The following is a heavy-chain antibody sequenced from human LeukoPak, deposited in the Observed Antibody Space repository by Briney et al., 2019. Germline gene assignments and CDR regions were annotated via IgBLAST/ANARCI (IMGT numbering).Heavy chain of an antibody. V-gene: IGHV4-61*01. CDR3: AREMILGYCSSTSCYAAYNWFDP. CDR2: IYYSGST. J-gene: IGHJ5*02. Sequence: SETLSLTCTVSGGSISRSSYYWSWIRQPPGKGLEWIGYIYYSGSTNYNPSLKSRVTISVDTSKNQFSLKLSSVTAADTAVYYCAREMILGYCSSTSCYAAYNWFDPWGQGTLVTVSS. CDR1: GGSISRSSYY. D-gene: IGHD2-2*01.